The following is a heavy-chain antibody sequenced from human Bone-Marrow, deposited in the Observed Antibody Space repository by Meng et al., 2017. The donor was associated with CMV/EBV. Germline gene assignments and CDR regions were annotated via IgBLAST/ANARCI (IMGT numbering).Heavy chain of an antibody. Sequence: ASVKVSCKASGYTFTSYGISWVRQAPGQGLEWMGWISAYNGNTNYAQKLQGRVTMTTDTSTSTAYMELRSLRSDDTAVYYCARAPEGYQLLFYWFDPWGQGTLVTVSS. V-gene: IGHV1-18*01. CDR1: GYTFTSYG. D-gene: IGHD2-2*01. CDR3: ARAPEGYQLLFYWFDP. CDR2: ISAYNGNT. J-gene: IGHJ5*02.